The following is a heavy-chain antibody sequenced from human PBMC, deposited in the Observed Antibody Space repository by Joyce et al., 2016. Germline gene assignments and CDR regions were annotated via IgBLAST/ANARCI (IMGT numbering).Heavy chain of an antibody. CDR1: GFTVRNNY. V-gene: IGHV3-53*01. J-gene: IGHJ4*02. CDR3: ARVPGFH. CDR2: IYSGGDT. Sequence: EVQLVESGGGLIKHGGSLSLSCAASGFTVRNNYMTWVRQAPGKGLEWVSVIYSGGDTYYADSVKGRFTISRDKNTLYLQMNSLRVEDTAVYYCARVPGFHWGQGTLVTVSS.